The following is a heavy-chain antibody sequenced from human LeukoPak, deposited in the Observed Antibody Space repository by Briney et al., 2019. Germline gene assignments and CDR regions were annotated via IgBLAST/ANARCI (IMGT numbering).Heavy chain of an antibody. J-gene: IGHJ4*02. CDR2: ISSSSGTI. D-gene: IGHD3-22*01. CDR1: GFTLSSYS. Sequence: GGSLRLSCAASGFTLSSYSMNWVRQAPGKGLEWVSYISSSSGTIYYADSVKGRFTISRDNAKNSLYLQMNSLRDEDTAVYYCARERDSSGYFGRSSFDYWGQGTLVTVSS. V-gene: IGHV3-48*02. CDR3: ARERDSSGYFGRSSFDY.